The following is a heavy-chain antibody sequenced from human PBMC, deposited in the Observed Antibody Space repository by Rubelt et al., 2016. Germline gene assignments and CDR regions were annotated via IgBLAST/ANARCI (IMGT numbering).Heavy chain of an antibody. CDR3: ARGCSSSRVRGWFDP. D-gene: IGHD6-6*01. Sequence: QVQLQQWGAGLLKPSETLSLTCAVYGGSFSGYYWSWIRQPPGKGLEWIGEINHSGSTNYNPSLKSRVAISVDTSKDQFSLKRSSVTAADTAVYYCARGCSSSRVRGWFDPWGQGTLVTVSS. CDR2: INHSGST. CDR1: GGSFSGYY. J-gene: IGHJ5*02. V-gene: IGHV4-34*01.